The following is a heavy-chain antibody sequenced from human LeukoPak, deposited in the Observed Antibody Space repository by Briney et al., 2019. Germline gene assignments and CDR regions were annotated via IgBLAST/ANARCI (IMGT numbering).Heavy chain of an antibody. D-gene: IGHD3-22*01. CDR3: ARDRLTGYYDSNGYSEYCYQ. J-gene: IGHJ1*01. CDR2: IYTSGSK. Sequence: SETLSLTCTVSGGSISSYYWSWIRQHAGKGLEWIGRIYTSGSKNYKPSLKSRVTMSADTSKNQFSLKLSSVTAADTAVYYCARDRLTGYYDSNGYSEYCYQWGQGTLVTVST. CDR1: GGSISSYY. V-gene: IGHV4-4*07.